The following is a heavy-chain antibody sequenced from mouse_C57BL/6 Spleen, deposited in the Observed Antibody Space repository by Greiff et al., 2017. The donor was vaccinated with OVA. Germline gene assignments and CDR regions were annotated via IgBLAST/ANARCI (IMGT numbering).Heavy chain of an antibody. Sequence: VKLQQPGAELVRPGSSVKLSCKASGYTFTSYWMHWVKQRPIQGLEWIGNIDPSDSETHYNQKFKDKATLTVDKSSSTAYMQLSSLTSEDSAVYYCARDYYGSSPYWYFDVWGTGTTVTVSS. D-gene: IGHD1-1*01. CDR1: GYTFTSYW. CDR3: ARDYYGSSPYWYFDV. V-gene: IGHV1-52*01. CDR2: IDPSDSET. J-gene: IGHJ1*03.